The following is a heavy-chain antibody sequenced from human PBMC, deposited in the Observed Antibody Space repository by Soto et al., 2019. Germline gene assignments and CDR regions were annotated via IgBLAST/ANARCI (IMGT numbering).Heavy chain of an antibody. CDR3: YRSXWFNNYALSVKSRITLHPDTSKNQSSLQLNSVTPEDTAVYYCARGDPGFDY. V-gene: IGHV6-1*01. Sequence: HTLSTTCIISVDSVPCNRAAWNWIRRSPSRSLKWLGRPYYRPKWFKNYALSVKSRLTSXRDTSHKXVRCQLNSEIPKERFVRTXYRSXWFNNYALSVKSRITLHPDTSKNQSSLQLNSVTPEDTAVYYCARGDPGFDYWGPGTLVTVSS. CDR2: PYYRPKWFK. CDR1: VDSVPCNRAA. J-gene: IGHJ4*02. D-gene: IGHD2-2*01.